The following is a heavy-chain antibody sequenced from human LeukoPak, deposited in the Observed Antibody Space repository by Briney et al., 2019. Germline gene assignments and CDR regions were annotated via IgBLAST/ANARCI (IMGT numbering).Heavy chain of an antibody. V-gene: IGHV1-2*02. CDR1: GYTFTGYY. J-gene: IGHJ4*02. CDR3: ARGRLSAGWEIRPKFDY. CDR2: INPNSDDT. D-gene: IGHD1-26*01. Sequence: ASVKVSCKASGYTFTGYYMHWVRQAPGQGLEWMGWINPNSDDTNYAQKFQGRVTMTRDMSISTAYMELTRLRSDDTAVYNCARGRLSAGWEIRPKFDYWGQGTLVTVSS.